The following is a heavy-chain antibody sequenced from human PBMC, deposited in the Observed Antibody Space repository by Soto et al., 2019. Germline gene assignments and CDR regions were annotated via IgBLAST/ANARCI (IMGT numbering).Heavy chain of an antibody. CDR2: IYYSGNT. D-gene: IGHD3-22*01. CDR3: ARGEVSYYISGYSTH. CDR1: GGSISSDNYY. V-gene: IGHV4-30-4*01. J-gene: IGHJ4*02. Sequence: QVQLQESGPGLVKPSQTLSLTCTVSGGSISSDNYYWSWIRQPPGKGLEWIGYIYYSGNTYYNPSLKSRVTISLDTSKYQCSLKLSSVSAADTAVYYCARGEVSYYISGYSTHWGQGTLVTVSS.